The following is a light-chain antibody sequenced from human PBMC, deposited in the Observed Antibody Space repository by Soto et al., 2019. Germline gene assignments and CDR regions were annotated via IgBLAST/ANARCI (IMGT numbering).Light chain of an antibody. CDR1: QSVRSNY. Sequence: EIVLTKSPDTLSLSPGERATLSCRASQSVRSNYLAWYQQQPGHGSRFLIYDASSRATGIPDRFSGSGSGTDFTLTISRLEPEGFAVYYCQQYGSSPLTFGGGTKVDI. CDR3: QQYGSSPLT. J-gene: IGKJ4*01. V-gene: IGKV3-20*01. CDR2: DAS.